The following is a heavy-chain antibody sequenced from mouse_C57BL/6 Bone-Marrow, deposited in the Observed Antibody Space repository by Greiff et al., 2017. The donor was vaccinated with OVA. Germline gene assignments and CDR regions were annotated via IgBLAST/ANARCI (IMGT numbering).Heavy chain of an antibody. V-gene: IGHV1-63*01. CDR2: IYAGGGYT. J-gene: IGHJ4*01. CDR3: ARGGDGYPYYYAMDY. CDR1: GYTFTNYW. D-gene: IGHD2-3*01. Sequence: QVQLQQSGAELVRPGTSVKMSCKASGYTFTNYWIGWAKQRPGHGLEWMGDIYAGGGYTNDNEKFKGKATLTADKSSSTAYMQFSSLTSEDSAIYYCARGGDGYPYYYAMDYWGQGTSVTVSS.